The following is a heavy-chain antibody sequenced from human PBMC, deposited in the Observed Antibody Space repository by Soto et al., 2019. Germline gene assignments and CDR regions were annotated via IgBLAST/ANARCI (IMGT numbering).Heavy chain of an antibody. CDR3: ALGDPLDVNY. J-gene: IGHJ4*02. CDR2: IYWNGIE. V-gene: IGHV2-5*01. Sequence: QITLEESGPAVVNPTQTLTLTCTFSGFSLSNSGESVGWIRQPPGKALEWLGLIYWNGIERYNPSLKRRLPIPKATSKTYVLLTVTNMDPVDTATCFCALGDPLDVNYWGQGALVTVSP. CDR1: GFSLSNSGES. D-gene: IGHD3-10*01.